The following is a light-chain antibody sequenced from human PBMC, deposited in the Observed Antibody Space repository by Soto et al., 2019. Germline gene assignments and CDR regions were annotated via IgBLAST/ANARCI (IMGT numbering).Light chain of an antibody. J-gene: IGKJ4*01. CDR2: DAS. V-gene: IGKV1-5*01. CDR1: QSISRW. CDR3: QQYDSDSS. Sequence: DIQMTQSPSTLSASVGDRVTKTCRASQSISRWLAWYQQKPGKAPQVLIYDASILQSWVPSRFSGSGSGSQFTLTISSLQPDDVATYYCQQYDSDSSFGGGTKV.